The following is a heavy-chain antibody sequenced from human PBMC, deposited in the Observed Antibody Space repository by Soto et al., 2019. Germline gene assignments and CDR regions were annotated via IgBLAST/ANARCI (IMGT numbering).Heavy chain of an antibody. J-gene: IGHJ4*02. CDR2: ISYDGSNK. D-gene: IGHD3-22*01. CDR3: AKDRRYYDSSGYYYF. Sequence: GGSLRLSCAASGFTFSSYGMHWVRQAPGKGLEWVAVISYDGSNKYYADSVKGRFTISRDNSKNTLYLQMNSLRAEDAAVYYCAKDRRYYDSSGYYYFWGQGTLVTVSS. CDR1: GFTFSSYG. V-gene: IGHV3-30*18.